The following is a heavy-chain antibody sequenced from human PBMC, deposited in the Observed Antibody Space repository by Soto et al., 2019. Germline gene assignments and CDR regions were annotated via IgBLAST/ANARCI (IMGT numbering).Heavy chain of an antibody. V-gene: IGHV3-64*04. J-gene: IGHJ6*02. CDR3: AKSSDSSPPSCGMDA. CDR1: GFTFSSYG. CDR2: ILSHGGTT. Sequence: GGSLRHSCSASGFTFSSYGMHWVRQAPGKGLEFVSAILSHGGTTYYADSVRGRFTISRDNSKNTLYLQMNSLRAEDTAVYYCAKSSDSSPPSCGMDAWGQGTTLPVSS. D-gene: IGHD6-13*01.